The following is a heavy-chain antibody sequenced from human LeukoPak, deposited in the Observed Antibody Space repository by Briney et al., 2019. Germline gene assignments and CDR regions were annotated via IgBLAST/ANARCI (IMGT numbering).Heavy chain of an antibody. Sequence: SETLSLTCTVSGGSISSSSYYWGWIRQPPGKGLEGIGSIYYSGSTYYNPSLKSRVTISVDTSKNQFSLKLSSVTAADTAVYYCARGYYDSSGYYYVSLYYSDYWGQGTLVTVSS. CDR2: IYYSGST. CDR3: ARGYYDSSGYYYVSLYYSDY. J-gene: IGHJ4*02. D-gene: IGHD3-22*01. V-gene: IGHV4-39*07. CDR1: GGSISSSSYY.